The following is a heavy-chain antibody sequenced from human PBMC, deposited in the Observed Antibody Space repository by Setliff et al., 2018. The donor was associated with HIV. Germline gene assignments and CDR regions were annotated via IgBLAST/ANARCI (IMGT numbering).Heavy chain of an antibody. Sequence: SETLSLTCTVSGDSISSDCYWGWIRQPPGKGLEWIGSIYHSGNTYYMPSLQSRVTISVDMSKNQFSLNLNSVTAADTAVYYCARGQGCGGGCHYAFEMWGQGTMVTVSS. CDR2: IYHSGNT. J-gene: IGHJ3*02. V-gene: IGHV4-38-2*02. CDR1: GDSISSDCY. D-gene: IGHD2-21*02. CDR3: ARGQGCGGGCHYAFEM.